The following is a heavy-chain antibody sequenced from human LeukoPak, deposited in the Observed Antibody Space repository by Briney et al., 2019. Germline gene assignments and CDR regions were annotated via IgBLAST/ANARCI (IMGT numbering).Heavy chain of an antibody. CDR3: AMGDYYGSGTYYIPVY. CDR1: GGSISSYY. Sequence: SETLSLTCIVSGGSISSYYWSWIRQPPGKGLEWIGYIYYSGSTNPSLKSRVTISVDTSKNQFSLKLSSVTAADTAVYYCAMGDYYGSGTYYIPVYWGQGTLVTVSS. CDR2: IYYSGST. V-gene: IGHV4-59*01. J-gene: IGHJ4*02. D-gene: IGHD3-10*01.